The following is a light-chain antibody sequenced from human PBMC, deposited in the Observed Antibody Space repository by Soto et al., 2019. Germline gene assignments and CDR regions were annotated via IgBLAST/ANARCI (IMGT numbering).Light chain of an antibody. CDR3: CSYAGSQTLI. J-gene: IGLJ2*01. Sequence: QSALTQPRSVSGSPGQSVTISCAGTRSDVCGYDYVSWYQQHPDKVPKILIFDVTKRPSGVPARFAGSKSGNTASLTISGLQADDEADYYCCSYAGSQTLIFGGGTKPTVL. CDR2: DVT. V-gene: IGLV2-11*01. CDR1: RSDVCGYDY.